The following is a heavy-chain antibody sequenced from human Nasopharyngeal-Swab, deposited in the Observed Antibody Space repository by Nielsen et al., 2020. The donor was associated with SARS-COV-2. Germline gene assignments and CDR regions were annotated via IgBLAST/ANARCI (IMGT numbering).Heavy chain of an antibody. CDR2: INTDGRRT. CDR3: ARDLGGFGGY. Sequence: GESLKISCAASGFSSSTFWMHWVRQVPGEGLVWVSRINTDGRRTNYAESVKGRFAISRDNVKNMLYLQMNNLRPEDTAVYYCARDLGGFGGYWGQGTLATVSS. J-gene: IGHJ4*02. D-gene: IGHD4-23*01. CDR1: GFSSSTFW. V-gene: IGHV3-74*01.